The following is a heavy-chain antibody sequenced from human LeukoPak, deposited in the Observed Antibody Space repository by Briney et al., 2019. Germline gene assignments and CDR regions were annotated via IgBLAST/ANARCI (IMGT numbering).Heavy chain of an antibody. J-gene: IGHJ4*02. D-gene: IGHD3-9*01. Sequence: ASVKVSCKASGYTFTGYYIHWVRQAPGQGLEWMGWINPNSGDTNYALKFQGRVTMTRDLPISTAYMELTRLRSDDTAVFSCARGYYDILTGYPPLYYFDYWGQGSLVTVSS. CDR3: ARGYYDILTGYPPLYYFDY. CDR2: INPNSGDT. V-gene: IGHV1-2*02. CDR1: GYTFTGYY.